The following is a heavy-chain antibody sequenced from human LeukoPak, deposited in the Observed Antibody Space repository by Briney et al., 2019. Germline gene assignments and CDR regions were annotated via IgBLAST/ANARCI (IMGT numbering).Heavy chain of an antibody. CDR2: IYSGGST. V-gene: IGHV3-66*01. Sequence: GGSLRLSCAASGFTVSSNYMSWVRQAPGKGLEWVSVIYSGGSTYYADSVKGRFTISRDNSKNTLYLQMNSLRAEDTAVYYCARGIAAPGDYFDYWGQGTLVTVSS. D-gene: IGHD6-13*01. CDR3: ARGIAAPGDYFDY. CDR1: GFTVSSNY. J-gene: IGHJ4*02.